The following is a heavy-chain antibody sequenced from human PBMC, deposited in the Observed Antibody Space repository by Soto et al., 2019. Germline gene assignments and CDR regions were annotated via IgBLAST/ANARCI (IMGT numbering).Heavy chain of an antibody. D-gene: IGHD2-2*01. CDR3: AREGKPSSYAVDYYSYYYGMDV. J-gene: IGHJ6*02. V-gene: IGHV4-4*02. CDR2: IYHSGST. CDR1: GGSISSSDW. Sequence: SETLSLTCAVSGGSISSSDWWSWVRQPPGKGLEWIGEIYHSGSTNYNPSLKSRVTISVDKSKNQFSLKLSSVTAADTAVYYCAREGKPSSYAVDYYSYYYGMDVWGQGTTVTVSS.